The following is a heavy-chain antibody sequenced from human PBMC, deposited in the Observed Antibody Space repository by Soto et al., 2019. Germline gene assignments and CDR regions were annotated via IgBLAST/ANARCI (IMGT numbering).Heavy chain of an antibody. CDR2: IYYSGST. Sequence: SETLSLTCTVSGGSISSGGYYWSWIRQHPGKGLEWIGYIYYSGSTYYNPSLKSRVTISVDTSKNQFSLKLSSVTAADTAVYYCARGKFYGSGSADYWGQGTLVTVSS. V-gene: IGHV4-31*03. CDR1: GGSISSGGYY. D-gene: IGHD3-10*01. J-gene: IGHJ4*02. CDR3: ARGKFYGSGSADY.